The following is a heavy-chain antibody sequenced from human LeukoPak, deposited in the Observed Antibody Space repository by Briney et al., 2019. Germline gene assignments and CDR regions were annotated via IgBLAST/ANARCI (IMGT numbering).Heavy chain of an antibody. CDR3: AKDSYYDSSGYWWPDAFDI. CDR2: ISYDGSNK. CDR1: GFTFSSYA. D-gene: IGHD3-22*01. J-gene: IGHJ3*02. V-gene: IGHV3-30*18. Sequence: GRSLRLSCAASGFTFSSYAMSWVRQAPGKGLEWVAVISYDGSNKYYADSVKGRFTISRDNSKNTLYLQMNSLRAEDTAVYYCAKDSYYDSSGYWWPDAFDIWGQGTMVTVSS.